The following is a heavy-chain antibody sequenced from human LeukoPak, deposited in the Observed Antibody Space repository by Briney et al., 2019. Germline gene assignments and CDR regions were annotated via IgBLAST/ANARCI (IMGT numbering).Heavy chain of an antibody. J-gene: IGHJ4*02. Sequence: GGSLRLSCAASGFTFSSYVMHWVRQAPGKGLEWVAIISYDGSNEYYADSVKGRFTISRDNSKNTLYLQMSSLRAEDTAVYYCARDQGLQDYWGQGTLVTVSS. CDR2: ISYDGSNE. CDR3: ARDQGLQDY. CDR1: GFTFSSYV. D-gene: IGHD4-11*01. V-gene: IGHV3-30*04.